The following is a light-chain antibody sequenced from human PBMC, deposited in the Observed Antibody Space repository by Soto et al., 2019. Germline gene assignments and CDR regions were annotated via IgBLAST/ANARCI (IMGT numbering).Light chain of an antibody. J-gene: IGLJ3*02. Sequence: QSVLTQPPSVSGAPGQRVTLTRTGCNSNVAAHYDVHWYQKVPGAAPKLLIYIYNIRPSGVPDRFAGSTAGGTATLVITGLQAEDEAYYYCQSYDSRLSHSVFGGGTQLT. CDR2: IYN. V-gene: IGLV1-40*01. CDR1: NSNVAAHYD. CDR3: QSYDSRLSHSV.